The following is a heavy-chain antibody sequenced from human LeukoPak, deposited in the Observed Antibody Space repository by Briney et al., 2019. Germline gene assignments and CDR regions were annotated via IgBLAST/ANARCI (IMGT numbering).Heavy chain of an antibody. Sequence: PSGTMSLTCTVYGGSISSSSCYWGWIRQPPGKGLEWIVKVYYSGSTYYNPSLKSRVTISVETSKNQFSLKLRSVTAADTAVYYCASGYDSSAYQPFIDYWGQGTLVTV. CDR1: GGSISSSSCY. J-gene: IGHJ4*02. V-gene: IGHV4-39*01. D-gene: IGHD3-22*01. CDR2: VYYSGST. CDR3: ASGYDSSAYQPFIDY.